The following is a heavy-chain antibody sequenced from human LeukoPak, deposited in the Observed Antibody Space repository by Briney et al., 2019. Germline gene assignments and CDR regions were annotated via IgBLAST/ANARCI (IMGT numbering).Heavy chain of an antibody. CDR3: AVGHYYHSSGYLFDS. CDR2: IYYSGTT. Sequence: SETLSLTCTVSGGSLSGYYWNWIRQPPGKGLEWIGYIYYSGTTYYNPSLKSRITISVDTSKNQFSLKLSSVTAADTAVYYCAVGHYYHSSGYLFDSWGQGTLVTVSS. D-gene: IGHD3-22*01. J-gene: IGHJ4*02. V-gene: IGHV4-59*08. CDR1: GGSLSGYY.